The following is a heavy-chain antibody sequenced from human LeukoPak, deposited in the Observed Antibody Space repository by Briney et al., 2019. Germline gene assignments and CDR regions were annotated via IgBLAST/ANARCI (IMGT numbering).Heavy chain of an antibody. CDR2: ISYDGSKI. CDR3: VRESGWGLPHAFDF. D-gene: IGHD3-3*01. V-gene: IGHV3-30-3*01. Sequence: PGGSLRLSCAASGFTFSSSSMNWVRQAPGKGLEWVTLISYDGSKIYYADSVKGRFTISRDNSKNTLYLQMNSLRAEDTAVYYCVRESGWGLPHAFDFWGQGTMVTVSS. CDR1: GFTFSSSS. J-gene: IGHJ3*01.